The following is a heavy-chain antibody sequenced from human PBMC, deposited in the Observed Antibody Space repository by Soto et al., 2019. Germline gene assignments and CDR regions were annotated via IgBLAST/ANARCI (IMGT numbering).Heavy chain of an antibody. Sequence: SGPTLVNPTQTLTLTCTFSGFSLSTSGVGVGWIRQPPGKALEWLALIYWDDDNHYSPSLKSRLTITKDTSKNLVVLTMTNMDSVDTATYYCAHRRGFGEFYPRGQGTLVTVSS. J-gene: IGHJ5*02. D-gene: IGHD3-10*01. V-gene: IGHV2-5*02. CDR1: GFSLSTSGVG. CDR3: AHRRGFGEFYP. CDR2: IYWDDDN.